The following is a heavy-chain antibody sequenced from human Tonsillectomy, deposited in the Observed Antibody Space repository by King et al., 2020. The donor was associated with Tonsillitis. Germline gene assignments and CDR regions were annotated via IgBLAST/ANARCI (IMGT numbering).Heavy chain of an antibody. J-gene: IGHJ4*02. Sequence: QLVQSGGGVVQPGKSLRLSCAASGFAFSGYAMYWVRQAPGKGLEWLSVISYDGSHKYYADSVKGRFTISRDNSKNTLFLQMNSLRPEDTAVYYCASGAGVVVKPLDYGGQGTLVTVPS. CDR1: GFAFSGYA. CDR3: ASGAGVVVKPLDY. D-gene: IGHD3-3*01. CDR2: ISYDGSHK. V-gene: IGHV3-30-3*01.